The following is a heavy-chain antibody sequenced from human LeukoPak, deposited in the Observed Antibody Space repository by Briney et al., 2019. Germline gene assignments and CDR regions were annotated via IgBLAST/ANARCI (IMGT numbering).Heavy chain of an antibody. Sequence: GGSLRLSCAASGFTFSIYAIYWVRQAPGKGLEYVSGIGGNGRNTYYGNSVKGRFTISRDNSKNTLYLQMGSLRAEDMGVYYCARVSSSGWYAFDFWGQGTMVTVSS. J-gene: IGHJ3*01. V-gene: IGHV3-64*01. CDR2: IGGNGRNT. CDR1: GFTFSIYA. D-gene: IGHD6-19*01. CDR3: ARVSSSGWYAFDF.